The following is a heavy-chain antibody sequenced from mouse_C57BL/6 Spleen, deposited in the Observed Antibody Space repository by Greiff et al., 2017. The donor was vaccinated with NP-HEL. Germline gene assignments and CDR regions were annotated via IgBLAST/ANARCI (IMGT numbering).Heavy chain of an antibody. J-gene: IGHJ1*03. CDR3: ESSTTVGYLDV. V-gene: IGHV1-49*01. CDR1: YFAFMASA. CDR2: FTLYSDAT. Sequence: LKQSGAELVRPGSSVKLSCKDSYFAFMASAMHWVKQRPGHGLEWIGSFTLYSDATEYSENFKGKATLTANTSSSTAYMELSSLTSEDSAVYYCESSTTVGYLDVWGTGTTVTVSS. D-gene: IGHD1-1*01.